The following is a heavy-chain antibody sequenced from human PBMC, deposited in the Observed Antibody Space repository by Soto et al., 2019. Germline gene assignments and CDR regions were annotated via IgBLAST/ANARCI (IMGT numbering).Heavy chain of an antibody. Sequence: EVQLLESGGDLVQPGGSLRLSCAASGFTFSSYAMNWVRQAPGKGLEWVSAISGSGGNTFYADSVKGRFTISRDNSKNPLFLQMHSLRAEDTATYYWAMLNSGSYSYQGMDVWGQGTTVTVSS. CDR3: AMLNSGSYSYQGMDV. CDR1: GFTFSSYA. D-gene: IGHD1-26*01. J-gene: IGHJ6*02. CDR2: ISGSGGNT. V-gene: IGHV3-23*01.